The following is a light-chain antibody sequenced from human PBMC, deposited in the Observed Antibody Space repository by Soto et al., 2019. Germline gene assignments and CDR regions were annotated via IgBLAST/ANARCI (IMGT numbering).Light chain of an antibody. Sequence: LTQPASVSGSPGQSITISCTGTSSDVGTYNYVSWYQLHPGKAPKLMVYEVSNRPSGVSNRFSGSKSGNTASLTISGLQAEDEADYHCSSYASSSTYVFGTGIKVTVL. CDR1: SSDVGTYNY. CDR2: EVS. CDR3: SSYASSSTYV. J-gene: IGLJ1*01. V-gene: IGLV2-14*01.